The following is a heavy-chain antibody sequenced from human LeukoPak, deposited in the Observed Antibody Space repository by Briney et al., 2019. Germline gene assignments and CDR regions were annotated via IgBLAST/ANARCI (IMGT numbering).Heavy chain of an antibody. CDR1: GGSISSYY. Sequence: SETLSLTCTVSGGSISSYYWSWIRQPPGKGLEWIGYIYYSGSTNYNPSLKSRVTISVDTSKNQFSLKLSSVTAADTAVYYCARRGGDFWSGHPWFDSWGQGTLVTVSS. D-gene: IGHD3-3*01. CDR3: ARRGGDFWSGHPWFDS. CDR2: IYYSGST. J-gene: IGHJ5*01. V-gene: IGHV4-59*01.